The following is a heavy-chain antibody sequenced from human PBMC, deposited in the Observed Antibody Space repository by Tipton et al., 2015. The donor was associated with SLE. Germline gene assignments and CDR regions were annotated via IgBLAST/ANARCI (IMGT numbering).Heavy chain of an antibody. V-gene: IGHV4-39*01. Sequence: TLSLTCSVSGGSLKSASHYWAWIRQPPGKGLEWLGSIYYSGTTYYNPSLKSRGTISVDTSKNQISLKLRSVTAAATAVYYCAGTPLLVRFEYWGKGTLGNV. J-gene: IGHJ4*02. CDR1: GGSLKSASHY. CDR3: AGTPLLVRFEY. CDR2: IYYSGTT. D-gene: IGHD3-10*01.